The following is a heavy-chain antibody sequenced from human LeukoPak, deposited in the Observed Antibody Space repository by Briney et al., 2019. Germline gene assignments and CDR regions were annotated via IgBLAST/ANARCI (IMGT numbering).Heavy chain of an antibody. V-gene: IGHV1-2*06. CDR2: INPNSGGT. CDR3: ARAYCSSTSCYRAFDY. D-gene: IGHD2-2*01. CDR1: GYTFTGYY. J-gene: IGHJ4*02. Sequence: GASVKVSCKASGYTFTGYYMHWVRRAPGQGLEWMGRINPNSGGTNYAQKFQGRVTMTRDTSISTAYMDLSRLRSDDTAVYYCARAYCSSTSCYRAFDYWGQGTLVTVSS.